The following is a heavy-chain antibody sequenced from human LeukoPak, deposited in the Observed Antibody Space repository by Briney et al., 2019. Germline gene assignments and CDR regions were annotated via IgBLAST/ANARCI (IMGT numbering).Heavy chain of an antibody. D-gene: IGHD3-9*01. J-gene: IGHJ4*02. CDR3: ARGRGYFDWPFDY. Sequence: DPSETLSLTCAVYGGSFSGYYWSWLRQPPGKGLEWIGEINHSGSTNYNPSLKSRVTISVDTSKNQFSLKLSSVTAADTAAYYCARGRGYFDWPFDYWGQGTLVTVSS. V-gene: IGHV4-34*01. CDR2: INHSGST. CDR1: GGSFSGYY.